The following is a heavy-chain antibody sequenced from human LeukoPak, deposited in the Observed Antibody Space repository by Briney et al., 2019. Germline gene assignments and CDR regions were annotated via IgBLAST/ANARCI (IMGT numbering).Heavy chain of an antibody. CDR2: TYYRSRWYN. CDR1: GDSVSSNSAA. J-gene: IGHJ4*02. CDR3: ARGGHYYGSGSYYLDY. V-gene: IGHV6-1*01. D-gene: IGHD3-10*01. Sequence: SQTLSLTCAISGDSVSSNSAAWNWIRQSPSRGLEWLGRTYYRSRWYNDYAVSVKSRITLNPDTSKNQFSLQLNSVTPEDTAVYYCARGGHYYGSGSYYLDYWGQGNLVTVSS.